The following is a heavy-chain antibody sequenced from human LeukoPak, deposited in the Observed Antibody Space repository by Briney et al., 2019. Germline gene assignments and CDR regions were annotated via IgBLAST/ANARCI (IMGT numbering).Heavy chain of an antibody. CDR1: GFTFSSYS. J-gene: IGHJ3*02. CDR3: APYYDFWSGHDAFDI. V-gene: IGHV3-21*01. CDR2: ISSSSSYI. D-gene: IGHD3-3*01. Sequence: GGSLRLSCAASGFTFSSYSTNCVRQAPGKGLEWVSSISSSSSYIYSPDSVKGRFTIYRDQSKTSLYLQMNGLRAEVTAVYYCAPYYDFWSGHDAFDIWGQGTMVTVSS.